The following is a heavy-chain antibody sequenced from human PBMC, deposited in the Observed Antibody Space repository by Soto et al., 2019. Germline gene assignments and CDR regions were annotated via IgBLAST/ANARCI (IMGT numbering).Heavy chain of an antibody. CDR1: GYIFTSYY. D-gene: IGHD3-10*01. J-gene: IGHJ4*02. Sequence: QVQLVQSGAEVKKPGASVKVSCKASGYIFTSYYLHWVRQAPGQGLEWMGWINPFDGSRMFAQSFQGRFTLTRDTSTSTVSMELSSLRSEDTAVYYCSRVDPGETSPFDHWGQGTLVTVSS. CDR2: INPFDGSR. CDR3: SRVDPGETSPFDH. V-gene: IGHV1-46*03.